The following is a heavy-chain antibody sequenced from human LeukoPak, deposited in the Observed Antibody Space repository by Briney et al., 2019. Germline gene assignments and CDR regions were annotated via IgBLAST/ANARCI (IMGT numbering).Heavy chain of an antibody. V-gene: IGHV3-53*01. CDR2: IYSGGST. CDR3: ARDLNWGSPY. CDR1: GFTVSSNY. Sequence: PGGSLRLSRAASGFTVSSNYMSWVRQAPGKGLEWVSVIYSGGSTYYADSVKGRFTISRDNSKNTLYLQMNSLRAEDTAVYYCARDLNWGSPYWGQGTLVTVSS. D-gene: IGHD7-27*01. J-gene: IGHJ4*02.